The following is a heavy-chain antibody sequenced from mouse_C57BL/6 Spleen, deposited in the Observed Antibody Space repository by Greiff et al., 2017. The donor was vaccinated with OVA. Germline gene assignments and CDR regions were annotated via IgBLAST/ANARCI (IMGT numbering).Heavy chain of an antibody. Sequence: DVHLVESGGGLVKPGGSLKLSCAASGFTFSSYAMSWVRQTPEKRLEWVATISDGGSYTYYPDNVKGRFTISRDNANNKLYLQMSHLKSEDTAMYYCARDYAAFDYWGQGTTLTVSS. V-gene: IGHV5-4*01. CDR1: GFTFSSYA. CDR2: ISDGGSYT. CDR3: ARDYAAFDY. D-gene: IGHD2-12*01. J-gene: IGHJ2*01.